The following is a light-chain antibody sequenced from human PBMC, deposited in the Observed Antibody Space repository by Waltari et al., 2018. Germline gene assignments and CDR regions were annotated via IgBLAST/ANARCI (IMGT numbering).Light chain of an antibody. V-gene: IGKV1-39*01. J-gene: IGKJ2*03. CDR2: KAS. CDR1: ENVKRY. CDR3: QHGYGTPYS. Sequence: DIQMTQSPSSLSASVGDRVTLTCRASENVKRYLSWYQQKPGKAPKLLIYKASTLQSGVPSRFSGSGSGTDYTFTITSLQSEDVATYFCQHGYGTPYSFGQGTKVEI.